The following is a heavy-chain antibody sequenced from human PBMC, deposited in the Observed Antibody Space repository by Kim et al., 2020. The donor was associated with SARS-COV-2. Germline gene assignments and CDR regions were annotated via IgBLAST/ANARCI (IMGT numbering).Heavy chain of an antibody. CDR1: GFTFSSYA. V-gene: IGHV3-23*01. J-gene: IGHJ4*02. D-gene: IGHD1-26*01. Sequence: GGSLRLSCAASGFTFSSYAMSWVRQAPGKGLEWVSAISGSGGSTYYADSVKGRFTISRDNSKNTLYLQMNSLRAEDTAVYYCAKDPLGIVGATTPSDYWGQGTLVTVSS. CDR3: AKDPLGIVGATTPSDY. CDR2: ISGSGGST.